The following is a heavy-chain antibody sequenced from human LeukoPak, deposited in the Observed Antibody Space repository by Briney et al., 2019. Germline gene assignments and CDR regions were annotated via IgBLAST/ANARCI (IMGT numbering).Heavy chain of an antibody. Sequence: SETLSLTCTVSGGSISSYYWSWIRQSPGKGLEWIGYIYYSGSTNYNPSLKSRVTISVDTSKNQFSLKLSSVTAADTAVYYCASLPNGDYTFDYWGQGTLVTVSS. V-gene: IGHV4-59*01. J-gene: IGHJ4*02. CDR1: GGSISSYY. CDR3: ASLPNGDYTFDY. CDR2: IYYSGST. D-gene: IGHD4-17*01.